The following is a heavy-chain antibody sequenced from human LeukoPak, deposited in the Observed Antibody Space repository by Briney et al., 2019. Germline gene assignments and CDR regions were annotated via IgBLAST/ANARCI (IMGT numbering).Heavy chain of an antibody. V-gene: IGHV3-21*01. CDR2: ISSSSSYI. CDR1: GFTFSSYE. CDR3: ARDGLRDTMVRGAHYYYYYMDV. Sequence: PGGSLRLSCAASGFTFSSYEMNWVRQAPGKGLEWVSSISSSSSYIYYADSVKGRFTISRDNAKNSLYLQMNSLRAEDTAVYYCARDGLRDTMVRGAHYYYYYMDVWGKGTTVTISS. J-gene: IGHJ6*03. D-gene: IGHD3-10*01.